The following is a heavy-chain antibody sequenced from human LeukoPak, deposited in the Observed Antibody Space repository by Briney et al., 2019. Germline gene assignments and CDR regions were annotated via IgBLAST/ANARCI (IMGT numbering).Heavy chain of an antibody. V-gene: IGHV3-23*01. D-gene: IGHD3-10*01. J-gene: IGHJ4*02. Sequence: PGGSLRLSCAASGFTFSSYAMTWVRQAPGEGLEWVSAISGSGGRTYSADSVKGRFTISRDNSKNTVYLQMNSLRAEDTAVYYCAKEDRPNYYGSAMGWGQGTPVTVSS. CDR2: ISGSGGRT. CDR3: AKEDRPNYYGSAMG. CDR1: GFTFSSYA.